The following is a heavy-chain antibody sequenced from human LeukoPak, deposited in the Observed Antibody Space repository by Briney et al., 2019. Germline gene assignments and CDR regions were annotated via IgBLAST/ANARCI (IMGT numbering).Heavy chain of an antibody. J-gene: IGHJ4*02. CDR1: GYTFTSYG. CDR3: ARNPYSSSWYVSPDY. CDR2: ISAYNGNT. D-gene: IGHD6-13*01. Sequence: ASVKVSCKASGYTFTSYGISWVRQAPGQGLEWMGWISAYNGNTNYAQKPQGRVTMTTDTSTSTAYMELRSLRSDDTAVYYCARNPYSSSWYVSPDYWGQGTLVTVSS. V-gene: IGHV1-18*04.